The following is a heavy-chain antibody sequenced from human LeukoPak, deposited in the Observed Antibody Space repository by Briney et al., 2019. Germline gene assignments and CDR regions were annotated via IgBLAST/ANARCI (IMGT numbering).Heavy chain of an antibody. Sequence: SETLSLTCAVYGGSFSGYYWSWIRQPPGKGLEWIGEINHSGSTNYNPSLKSRVTMSVDTSKNQFSLKLSSVTAADTAVYYCATDGMVRGPDAWFDSWGQGTLVTVSS. CDR3: ATDGMVRGPDAWFDS. J-gene: IGHJ5*01. V-gene: IGHV4-34*01. CDR1: GGSFSGYY. CDR2: INHSGST. D-gene: IGHD3-10*01.